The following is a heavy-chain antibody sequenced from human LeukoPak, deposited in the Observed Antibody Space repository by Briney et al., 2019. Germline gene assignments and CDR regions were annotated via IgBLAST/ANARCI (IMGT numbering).Heavy chain of an antibody. V-gene: IGHV4-34*01. CDR2: INHIGST. D-gene: IGHD3-9*01. Sequence: SETLSLTCGVVGGSLSGYYWTWIRQPPGKGLEWIGEINHIGSTIYNPSLASRVSMSVDTSKSQFSLNVSSVTAADTAVYYCARGGRFSDWSRVYYFDLWGLGTPVTVSS. CDR3: ARGGRFSDWSRVYYFDL. J-gene: IGHJ4*02. CDR1: GGSLSGYY.